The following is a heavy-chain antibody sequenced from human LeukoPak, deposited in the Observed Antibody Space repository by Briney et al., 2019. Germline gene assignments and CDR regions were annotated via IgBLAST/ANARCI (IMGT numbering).Heavy chain of an antibody. CDR3: ARDYGSGSFYFDY. V-gene: IGHV1-2*02. Sequence: ASVKVSCKASAYTFTGYYVHWVRQAPGQGLEWMGWINPNSGDTNYAQKFQGRVTMTRDTSISTAFMELRTLRSDDTAVYYCARDYGSGSFYFDYWGQGTLVTVYS. CDR1: AYTFTGYY. J-gene: IGHJ4*02. D-gene: IGHD3-10*01. CDR2: INPNSGDT.